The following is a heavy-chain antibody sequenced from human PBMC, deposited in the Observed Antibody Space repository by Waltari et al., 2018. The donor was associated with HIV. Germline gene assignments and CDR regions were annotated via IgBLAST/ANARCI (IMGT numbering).Heavy chain of an antibody. Sequence: VQLVESGGGWVQPGGSLTLTCEASGFTFTFYWLSWVRQAPGKGLEWVANINQVGTERHYVDSVRGRFTISRDNGKTSLFLQMNSLSVEDTAVYYCATTHGSGDYDNDFDYWGQGTLV. D-gene: IGHD3-10*01. CDR1: GFTFTFYW. V-gene: IGHV3-7*01. CDR3: ATTHGSGDYDNDFDY. CDR2: INQVGTER. J-gene: IGHJ4*02.